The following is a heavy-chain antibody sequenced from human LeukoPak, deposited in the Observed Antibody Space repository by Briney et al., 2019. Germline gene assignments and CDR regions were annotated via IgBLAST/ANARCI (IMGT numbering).Heavy chain of an antibody. V-gene: IGHV4-30-2*05. CDR1: GDSISSGAYS. D-gene: IGHD2-21*02. CDR2: IYHSGST. J-gene: IGHJ3*02. CDR3: ARGVTAIRSFGAFDI. Sequence: SQTLSLTCAVSGDSISSGAYSWSWIRQPPGEGLEWIGYIYHSGSTYYNPSLKSRVTISVDTSKNQFSLKLSSVTAADTAVYYCARGVTAIRSFGAFDIWGQGTMVTVSS.